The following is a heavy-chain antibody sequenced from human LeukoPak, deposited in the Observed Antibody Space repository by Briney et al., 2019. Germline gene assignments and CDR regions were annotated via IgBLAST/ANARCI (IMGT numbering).Heavy chain of an antibody. CDR1: GFTISSYW. Sequence: GGSLRLSCAASGFTISSYWVSWVRQAPGRGLEGVANIKQDGSEKYYVDSVKGRFIISRDNAKNLLYLQMNSLRAEDMAVYYCARDQQQNIVPDYWGQGTLVTVSS. CDR3: ARDQQQNIVPDY. D-gene: IGHD2/OR15-2a*01. CDR2: IKQDGSEK. V-gene: IGHV3-7*01. J-gene: IGHJ4*02.